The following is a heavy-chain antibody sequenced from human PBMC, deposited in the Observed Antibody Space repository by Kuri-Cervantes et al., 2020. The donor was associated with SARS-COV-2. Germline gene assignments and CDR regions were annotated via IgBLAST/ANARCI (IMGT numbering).Heavy chain of an antibody. CDR2: INWNGGST. CDR3: ARDGDDPTGERAFDI. D-gene: IGHD7-27*01. V-gene: IGHV3-20*04. Sequence: GGSLRLSCAAPGFTFDDYGMSWVRQAPGKGLEWVSGINWNGGSTGYADSVKGRFTISRDNAKNSLYLQMNSLRAEDTAVYYCARDGDDPTGERAFDIWGQGTMVTVSS. CDR1: GFTFDDYG. J-gene: IGHJ3*02.